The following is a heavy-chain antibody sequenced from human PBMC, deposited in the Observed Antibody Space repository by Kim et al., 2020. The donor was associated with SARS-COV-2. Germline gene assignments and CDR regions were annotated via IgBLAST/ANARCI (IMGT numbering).Heavy chain of an antibody. CDR2: IYSVTST. D-gene: IGHD6-19*01. V-gene: IGHV3-53*01. Sequence: GGSLRLSCAASGFTVSSKYMSWVRQAPGKGLEWVSFIYSVTSTKYADSVKGRFTISRDNSENTLYLQMNSLRAEDTAVYYCATATWDSSGWYYFDYWGQGTLVTVSS. CDR1: GFTVSSKY. J-gene: IGHJ4*02. CDR3: ATATWDSSGWYYFDY.